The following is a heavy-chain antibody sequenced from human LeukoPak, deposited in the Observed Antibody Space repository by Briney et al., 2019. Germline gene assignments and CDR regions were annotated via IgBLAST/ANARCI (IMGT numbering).Heavy chain of an antibody. CDR3: ARDLGCSSTSCYYYYYYMDV. CDR2: IIPIFGTA. V-gene: IGHV1-69*05. Sequence: SVKVSCKASGGTFSSYAISWVRQAPGQGLEWMGGIIPIFGTANYAQKLQGRVTMTTDTSTSTAYMELRSLRSDDTAVYYCARDLGCSSTSCYYYYYYMDVWGKGTTVTVSS. CDR1: GGTFSSYA. J-gene: IGHJ6*03. D-gene: IGHD2-2*01.